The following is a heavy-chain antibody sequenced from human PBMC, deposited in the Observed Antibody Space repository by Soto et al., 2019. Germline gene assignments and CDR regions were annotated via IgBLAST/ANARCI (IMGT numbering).Heavy chain of an antibody. D-gene: IGHD3-3*01. J-gene: IGHJ4*02. Sequence: SETLSLTCTVSGGSISSYYWSWIRQPPGKGLEWIGYIYYSGSTNYNPSLKSRVTISVDTSKNQFSLKLSSVTAADPAVYYCARTYYVFGSGYYFDSWGQGTLVTVSS. CDR2: IYYSGST. V-gene: IGHV4-59*08. CDR3: ARTYYVFGSGYYFDS. CDR1: GGSISSYY.